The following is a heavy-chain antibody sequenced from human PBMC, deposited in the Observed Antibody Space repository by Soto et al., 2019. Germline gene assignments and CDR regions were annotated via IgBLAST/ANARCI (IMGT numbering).Heavy chain of an antibody. J-gene: IGHJ3*02. V-gene: IGHV3-23*04. CDR2: ISGSGGST. CDR1: GFTFSSYA. D-gene: IGHD4-17*01. Sequence: EVQLVESGGGLVQSGGSLRLSCAASGFTFSSYAMSWVRQAPGKGLEWVSAISGSGGSTYYADSVKGRFTISRDNSKNTLYLQMNSLRAEDTAVYYCAKEGTSYGGPWHAFDIWGQGTMVTVSS. CDR3: AKEGTSYGGPWHAFDI.